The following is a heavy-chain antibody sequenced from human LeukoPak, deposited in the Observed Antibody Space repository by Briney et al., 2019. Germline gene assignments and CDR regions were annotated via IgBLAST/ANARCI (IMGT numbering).Heavy chain of an antibody. V-gene: IGHV3-48*04. D-gene: IGHD3-22*01. J-gene: IGHJ6*04. CDR1: GFTFSSYS. CDR3: AELGITMIRGV. Sequence: GSLRLSCAASGFTFSSYSMNWVRQAPGKGLEWVSYISSSSSTIYYADSVKGRFTISRDNAKNSLYLQMNSLRAEDTAVYYCAELGITMIRGVWGKGTTVTISS. CDR2: ISSSSSTI.